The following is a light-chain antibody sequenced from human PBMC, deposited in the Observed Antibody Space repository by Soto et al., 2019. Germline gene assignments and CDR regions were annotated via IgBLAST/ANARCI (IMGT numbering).Light chain of an antibody. V-gene: IGKV4-1*01. Sequence: DIVMTQSPDSLAVSLGERATIKCQSSQSVLYSSNNKNYLGWYQLKPGQPPKLLIYWASTRESGVPDRFSGSGSGTDFTLTISSLQAEDVALYYCQQYYTTPLTFGGGTKVEIK. J-gene: IGKJ4*01. CDR1: QSVLYSSNNKNY. CDR3: QQYYTTPLT. CDR2: WAS.